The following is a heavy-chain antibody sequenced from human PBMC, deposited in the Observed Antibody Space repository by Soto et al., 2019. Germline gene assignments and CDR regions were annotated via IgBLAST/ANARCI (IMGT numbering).Heavy chain of an antibody. V-gene: IGHV1-18*01. D-gene: IGHD5-12*01. CDR3: AWGSGYESLYGMDV. CDR1: GYTFPSYG. Sequence: QVQLVQSGAEVKKPGASVKVSCKASGYTFPSYGLSWVRQAPGQGLEWMGWISAYNGNTNYAQKHQGRETMTTDTSRSTAYLELRSLGSDDTAGYYCAWGSGYESLYGMDVWGQGTTVNGSS. CDR2: ISAYNGNT. J-gene: IGHJ6*02.